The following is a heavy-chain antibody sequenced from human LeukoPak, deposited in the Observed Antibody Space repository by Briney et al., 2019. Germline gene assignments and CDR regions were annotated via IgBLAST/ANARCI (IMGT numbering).Heavy chain of an antibody. Sequence: GGSLRLSSVASGFTFRLYVMTWVRQAPGKGLEWVSAITGSGGSIYYADSVRGRFTISGDNSKNTLYLQMNSLRAEDTAVYYCAHPSTPDYGGLDYWGQGTLVTVSS. CDR2: ITGSGGSI. CDR1: GFTFRLYV. V-gene: IGHV3-23*01. J-gene: IGHJ4*02. D-gene: IGHD4-17*01. CDR3: AHPSTPDYGGLDY.